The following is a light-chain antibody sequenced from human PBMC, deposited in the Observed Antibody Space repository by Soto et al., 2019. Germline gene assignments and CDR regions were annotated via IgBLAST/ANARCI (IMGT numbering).Light chain of an antibody. J-gene: IGKJ5*01. V-gene: IGKV1-8*01. CDR3: QQLNSYPRIT. CDR1: QGISSY. Sequence: AIRVTQSPSSLSAFTGDRVTITCRASQGISSYLAWYQQKPGKAPKLLIYAASTLQSGVPSRFSGSGSGTDFTLTISCLQSEDFATYYCQQLNSYPRITFGQGTRLEIK. CDR2: AAS.